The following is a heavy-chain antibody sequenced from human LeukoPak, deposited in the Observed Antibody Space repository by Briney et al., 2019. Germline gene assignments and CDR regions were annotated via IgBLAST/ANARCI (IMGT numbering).Heavy chain of an antibody. CDR1: GFTFSNYA. CDR2: ITGSGSGI. V-gene: IGHV3-23*01. CDR3: AKWGDYDVLTGYYVSDY. Sequence: GASLGLSCAASGFTFSNYAMSWVRQAPGKGLEWVSAITGSGSGIYYADSMKSRFTISRDNSKNTLYLQINSLRAEDTAVYYCAKWGDYDVLTGYYVSDYWGQGTLVTVSS. J-gene: IGHJ4*02. D-gene: IGHD3-9*01.